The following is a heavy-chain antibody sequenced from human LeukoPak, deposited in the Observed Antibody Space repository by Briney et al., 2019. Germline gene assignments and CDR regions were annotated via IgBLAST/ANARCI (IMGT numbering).Heavy chain of an antibody. CDR1: GGTFSSYA. D-gene: IGHD5-24*01. Sequence: ASVKVSCKASGGTFSSYAIIRVRQAPGQGLEWMGGIIPIFGTANYAQKFQGRVTIIADESTSTVYMELSSLRSEDTAVYYCARDNSVRDEAWWFNPWGQGTLVTVSS. V-gene: IGHV1-69*13. CDR2: IIPIFGTA. J-gene: IGHJ5*02. CDR3: ARDNSVRDEAWWFNP.